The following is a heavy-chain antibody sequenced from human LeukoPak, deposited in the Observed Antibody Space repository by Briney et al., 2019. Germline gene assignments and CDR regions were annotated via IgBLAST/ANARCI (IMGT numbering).Heavy chain of an antibody. J-gene: IGHJ6*03. Sequence: SETLSLTCAVYGGSFSGYYWSWIRQPPGKGLEWIGEINHSGSTNYNPSLKSRVTISVDTSKNQFSLKLTSVTAADTAVYYCARLLAAVRGFGNYYYYMDVWGKGTTVTISS. D-gene: IGHD3-10*01. CDR3: ARLLAAVRGFGNYYYYMDV. CDR2: INHSGST. CDR1: GGSFSGYY. V-gene: IGHV4-34*01.